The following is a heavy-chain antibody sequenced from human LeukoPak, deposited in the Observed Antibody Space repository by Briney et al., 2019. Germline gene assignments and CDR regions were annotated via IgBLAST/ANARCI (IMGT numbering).Heavy chain of an antibody. J-gene: IGHJ4*02. Sequence: SETLSLTCTVSGGSMTTYYWTWIRQPPGKGPEWIGYIYYSGSTNYNSSLKSRVSMSVDTSKNQFSLKVNSVTAADAAIYYCARLGRGGDWFDYRGQGILVTVSS. D-gene: IGHD2-21*02. CDR3: ARLGRGGDWFDY. V-gene: IGHV4-59*01. CDR1: GGSMTTYY. CDR2: IYYSGST.